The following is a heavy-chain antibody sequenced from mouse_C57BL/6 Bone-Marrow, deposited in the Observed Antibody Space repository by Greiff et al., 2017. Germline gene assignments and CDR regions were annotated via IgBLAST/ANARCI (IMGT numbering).Heavy chain of an antibody. CDR3: ASYREQTGTEDY. V-gene: IGHV1-55*01. CDR1: GYTFTSYW. CDR2: IYPGSGST. Sequence: VQLQQPGAELVKPGASVKMSCKASGYTFTSYWITWVKQRPGQGLEWIGDIYPGSGSTNYNEKFKSKATLTVDTSSSTAYMQLSSLTSEDSAVYYCASYREQTGTEDYWGQGTTLTVSS. D-gene: IGHD4-1*01. J-gene: IGHJ2*01.